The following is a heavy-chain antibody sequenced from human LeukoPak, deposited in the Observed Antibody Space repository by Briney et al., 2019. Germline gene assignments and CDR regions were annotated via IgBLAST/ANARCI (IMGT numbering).Heavy chain of an antibody. CDR3: ARLMTEAGTYSYYFDN. CDR1: GFTFNNYW. D-gene: IGHD6-19*01. Sequence: PGGSLRLSCAASGFTFNNYWMIWVRQAPGKWLEWVADIKYDSSDKFYVDSVKGRFTISRDNAQSSVYLQMNSLRADDTAIYYCARLMTEAGTYSYYFDNWGQGALVTVSS. J-gene: IGHJ4*02. V-gene: IGHV3-7*01. CDR2: IKYDSSDK.